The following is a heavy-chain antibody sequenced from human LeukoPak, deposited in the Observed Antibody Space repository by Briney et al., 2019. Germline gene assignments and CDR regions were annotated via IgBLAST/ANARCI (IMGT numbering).Heavy chain of an antibody. J-gene: IGHJ4*02. Sequence: ASVKVSCKASGYTFTSYDINWVRQATGQGLEWMGWMNPNSGNTSYAQKFQGRVTMTRNTSISTAYMELSSLRSEDTAVYYCARGLLGTAMVLFDFWGQGTLVTVSS. CDR2: MNPNSGNT. D-gene: IGHD5-18*01. CDR3: ARGLLGTAMVLFDF. V-gene: IGHV1-8*01. CDR1: GYTFTSYD.